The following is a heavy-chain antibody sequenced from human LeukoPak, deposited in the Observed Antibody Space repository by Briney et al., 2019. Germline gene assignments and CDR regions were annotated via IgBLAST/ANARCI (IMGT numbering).Heavy chain of an antibody. CDR1: GSTFSDYY. Sequence: GGSLRLSCAASGSTFSDYYMSWIRQAPGKGLEWVSYISSSGSTIYYADSVKGRFTISRDNAKNSLYLQMNSLRAEDTAVYYCASDVAEGMYYFDYWGQGTLVTVSS. D-gene: IGHD6-19*01. V-gene: IGHV3-11*01. CDR2: ISSSGSTI. J-gene: IGHJ4*02. CDR3: ASDVAEGMYYFDY.